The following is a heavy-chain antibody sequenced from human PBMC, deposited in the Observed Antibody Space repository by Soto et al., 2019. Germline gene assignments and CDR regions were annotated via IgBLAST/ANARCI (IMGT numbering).Heavy chain of an antibody. Sequence: SCAASGFTFSSYSMNWVRQAPGKGLEWVSSISSSSSYIYYADSVKGRFTISRDNAKNSLYLQMNSLRAEDTAVYYCARRYGGGGMDVWGQGTTVTVSS. D-gene: IGHD4-17*01. CDR2: ISSSSSYI. CDR1: GFTFSSYS. CDR3: ARRYGGGGMDV. V-gene: IGHV3-21*01. J-gene: IGHJ6*02.